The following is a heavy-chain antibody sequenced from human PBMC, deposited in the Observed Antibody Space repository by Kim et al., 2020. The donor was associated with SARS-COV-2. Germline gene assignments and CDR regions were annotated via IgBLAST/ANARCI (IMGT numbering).Heavy chain of an antibody. Sequence: GGSLRLSCAASGFTFSNAWMSWVRQAPGKGLEWVGRIKSKTDGGTTDYAAPVKGRFTISRDDSKNTLYLQMNSLKTEDTAVYYCTTEYYDYVWGSYRYTDYFDYWGQGTLVTVSS. CDR1: GFTFSNAW. CDR3: TTEYYDYVWGSYRYTDYFDY. D-gene: IGHD3-16*02. V-gene: IGHV3-15*01. CDR2: IKSKTDGGTT. J-gene: IGHJ4*02.